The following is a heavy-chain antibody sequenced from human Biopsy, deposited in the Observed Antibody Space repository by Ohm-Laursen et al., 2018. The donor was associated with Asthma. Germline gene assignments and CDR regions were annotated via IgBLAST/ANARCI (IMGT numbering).Heavy chain of an antibody. CDR2: ISYDGREK. Sequence: SLRLSCSASGFTFGDYAMSWFRQAPGKGPEWVALISYDGREKGYVDSVKGRFTISRDNFRNTLYVEMSSLRPEDSATYYCAKDRFDGSVTSHYYYYGIDVWGQGTAVTVSS. J-gene: IGHJ6*02. CDR3: AKDRFDGSVTSHYYYYGIDV. V-gene: IGHV3-30-3*02. D-gene: IGHD3-10*01. CDR1: GFTFGDYA.